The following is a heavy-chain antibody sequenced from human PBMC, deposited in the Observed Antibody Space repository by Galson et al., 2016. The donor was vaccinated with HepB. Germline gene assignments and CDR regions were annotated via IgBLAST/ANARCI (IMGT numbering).Heavy chain of an antibody. J-gene: IGHJ4*02. CDR3: ARLVLYDTSGSDY. V-gene: IGHV3-23*01. D-gene: IGHD3-22*01. Sequence: SLRLSCAASGFRFSSYAMSWVRQAPGKGLEWVSAISGTSGVTYYADSVRGRFTISRDNSKNTVYLQMNSLRAEDTAVYYCARLVLYDTSGSDYWGQGTLVTVSS. CDR2: ISGTSGVT. CDR1: GFRFSSYA.